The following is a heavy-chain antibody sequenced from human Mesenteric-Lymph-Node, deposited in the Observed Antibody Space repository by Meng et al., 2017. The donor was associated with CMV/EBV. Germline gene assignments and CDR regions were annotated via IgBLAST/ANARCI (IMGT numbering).Heavy chain of an antibody. CDR3: ARGGSPRG. CDR2: IYSGGSST. V-gene: IGHV3-23*03. D-gene: IGHD1-26*01. Sequence: GESLKISCAASGFTFSSYAMSWVRQAPGKGLVWVSVIYSGGSSTYYADSVKGRFTISRDNSKNTLYLQMNSLRAEDTAVYYCARGGSPRGWGQGTLVTVSS. J-gene: IGHJ4*02. CDR1: GFTFSSYA.